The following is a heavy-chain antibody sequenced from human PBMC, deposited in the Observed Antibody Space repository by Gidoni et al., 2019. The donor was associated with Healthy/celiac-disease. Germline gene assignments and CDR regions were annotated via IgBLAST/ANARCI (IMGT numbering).Heavy chain of an antibody. V-gene: IGHV3-23*01. CDR1: GFTFSRYA. CDR2: ISGSGGST. Sequence: EVQLLESGGGLVQPGGSLRLSCAASGFTFSRYAMSWVRQAPGKGLEGVSAISGSGGSTYYADSVKGRFTISRDNSKNTLYLQMNSLRAEDTAVYYCAKGTSRNWNYDAFDIWGQGTMVTVSS. CDR3: AKGTSRNWNYDAFDI. J-gene: IGHJ3*02. D-gene: IGHD1-7*01.